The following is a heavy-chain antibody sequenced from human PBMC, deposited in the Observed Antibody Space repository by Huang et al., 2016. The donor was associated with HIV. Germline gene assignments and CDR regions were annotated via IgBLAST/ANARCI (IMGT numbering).Heavy chain of an antibody. D-gene: IGHD3-22*01. CDR2: ISKTRGAT. V-gene: IGHV3-48*01. Sequence: EVQLVESGGGLAQPGGSLRLSCVASGYTFSTYSMNWVRQARGKGLEWVSYISKTRGATSYAESVKGRFTVSRDNVKNSLYLQMNRLRVEDTAMYYCVRDSSSGLQLRYWGQGALVSVS. CDR3: VRDSSSGLQLRY. CDR1: GYTFSTYS. J-gene: IGHJ4*02.